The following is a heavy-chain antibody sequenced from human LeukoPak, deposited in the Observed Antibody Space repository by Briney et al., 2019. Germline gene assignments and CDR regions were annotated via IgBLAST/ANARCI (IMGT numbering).Heavy chain of an antibody. Sequence: PGGSLRLSCAASGFIFSSYEMHWVRQAPGKGLEWVAVISYDGSNKYSIDSVKGRFTISRDNSKNTLYLQMNSLRAEDTAVYYCARGSGWYSAFDIWGQGTRVTVSS. J-gene: IGHJ3*02. CDR3: ARGSGWYSAFDI. V-gene: IGHV3-30*03. D-gene: IGHD6-19*01. CDR1: GFIFSSYE. CDR2: ISYDGSNK.